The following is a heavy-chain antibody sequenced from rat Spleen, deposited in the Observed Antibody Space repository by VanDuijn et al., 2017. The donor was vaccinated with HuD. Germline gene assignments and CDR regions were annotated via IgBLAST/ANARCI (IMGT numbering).Heavy chain of an antibody. Sequence: EVQLVESGGGLVQPGRSMKLSCAASGFTFSNYGMAWVRQAPKKGLEWVAYISYDGGSTYYRDSVKGRFTISRDNAKSTLYLQIDSLRSEDTSTYYCTTDRTGSWDYSSQRVMVTVSS. J-gene: IGHJ2*01. CDR1: GFTFSNYG. CDR2: ISYDGGST. V-gene: IGHV5-20*01. CDR3: TTDRTGSWDY. D-gene: IGHD5-1*01.